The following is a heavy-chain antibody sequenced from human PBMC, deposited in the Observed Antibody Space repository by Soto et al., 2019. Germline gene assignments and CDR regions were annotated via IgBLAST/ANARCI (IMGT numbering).Heavy chain of an antibody. CDR2: IIPIFGTA. V-gene: IGHV1-69*06. CDR3: ASSVFGVVTTTQLFFDY. CDR1: GGTFSSYA. D-gene: IGHD3-3*01. Sequence: VKVSCKASGGTFSSYAISWVRQAPGQGLEWMGGIIPIFGTANYAQKFQGRVTITADKSTSTAYMELSSLRSEDTAVYYCASSVFGVVTTTQLFFDYWGQGTLVTVS. J-gene: IGHJ4*02.